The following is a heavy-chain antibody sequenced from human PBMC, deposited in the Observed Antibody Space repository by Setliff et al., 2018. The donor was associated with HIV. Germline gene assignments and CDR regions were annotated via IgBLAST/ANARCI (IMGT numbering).Heavy chain of an antibody. CDR1: GFSFTFYA. J-gene: IGHJ6*02. Sequence: GGSLRLSCAASGFSFTFYALSWVRQTPGKGLEWISGISGSGGVTYYADSVKGRFTISRDNAKNSLYLEMNSLRVEDTAVYYCAREDQLLSGDYYYYGMDVWGQGTTVTVSS. V-gene: IGHV3-23*01. D-gene: IGHD2-2*01. CDR2: ISGSGGVT. CDR3: AREDQLLSGDYYYYGMDV.